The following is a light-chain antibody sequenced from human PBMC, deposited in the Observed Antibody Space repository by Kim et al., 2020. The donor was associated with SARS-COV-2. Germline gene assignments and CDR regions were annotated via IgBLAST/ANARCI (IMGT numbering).Light chain of an antibody. CDR3: QQRSNWPCT. V-gene: IGKV3-11*01. Sequence: SLSPGERATLPCRASQSVSSYLAWYQQKPGQAPRLLIYDASNRATGIPARFSGSGSGTDFTLTISSLEPEDFAVYYCQQRSNWPCTFGQGTKLEI. J-gene: IGKJ2*02. CDR2: DAS. CDR1: QSVSSY.